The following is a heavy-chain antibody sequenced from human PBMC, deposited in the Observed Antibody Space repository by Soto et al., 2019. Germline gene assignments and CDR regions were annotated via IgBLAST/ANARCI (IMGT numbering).Heavy chain of an antibody. CDR2: IFDSGTT. D-gene: IGHD7-27*01. CDR1: GGSITSDYSC. V-gene: IGHV4-30-4*01. Sequence: QVQLQESGPGLVXPXXTLSLTCTVSGGSITSDYSCWSWIRQPPGEGLEWIGHIFDSGTTYTNPSLRSQVAISLDTSKNHFSLTLSSVTAADTAVYYCARGPSGDKVHYWGQGALVTVSS. CDR3: ARGPSGDKVHY. J-gene: IGHJ4*02.